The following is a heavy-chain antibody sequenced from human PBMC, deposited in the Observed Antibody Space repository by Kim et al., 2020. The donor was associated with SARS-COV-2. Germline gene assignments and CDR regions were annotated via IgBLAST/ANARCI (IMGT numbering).Heavy chain of an antibody. Sequence: GGSLRLSCSASGFTFSSYAMHWVRQAPGKGLEYVSAISSNGGSTYYADSVKGRFTISRDNSKNTLYLQMSSLRAEDTAVYYCVFGNSGYGHSLDYWGQGTLVTVSS. V-gene: IGHV3-64D*06. J-gene: IGHJ4*02. D-gene: IGHD5-12*01. CDR2: ISSNGGST. CDR1: GFTFSSYA. CDR3: VFGNSGYGHSLDY.